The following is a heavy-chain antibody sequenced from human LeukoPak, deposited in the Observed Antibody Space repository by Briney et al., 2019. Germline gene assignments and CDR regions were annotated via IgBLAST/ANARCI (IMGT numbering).Heavy chain of an antibody. CDR1: GGFISSYY. Sequence: SETLSLTCTVSGGFISSYYWSWIRQPPGKGLEWIGYIYYSGSTNYNPSLKSRVTISVDTSKNQFSLKLSSVTAADTAVYYCARLTFAGGSSWDYYYYYMDVWGKGTTVTVSS. CDR3: ARLTFAGGSSWDYYYYYMDV. CDR2: IYYSGST. D-gene: IGHD4-23*01. J-gene: IGHJ6*03. V-gene: IGHV4-59*08.